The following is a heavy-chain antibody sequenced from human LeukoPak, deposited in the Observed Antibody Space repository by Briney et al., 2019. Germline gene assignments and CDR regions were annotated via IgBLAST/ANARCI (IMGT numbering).Heavy chain of an antibody. Sequence: GGSLRLSCAASGFTFSSYSMNWVRQAPGKGLEWVSYISASSTTIYYIDSVKGRFTISRDNAKNSLYLQMNSLRAEDTAVYYCARTFLLHAFDIWGQGTMVTVSS. CDR1: GFTFSSYS. D-gene: IGHD2-15*01. V-gene: IGHV3-48*01. J-gene: IGHJ3*02. CDR3: ARTFLLHAFDI. CDR2: ISASSTTI.